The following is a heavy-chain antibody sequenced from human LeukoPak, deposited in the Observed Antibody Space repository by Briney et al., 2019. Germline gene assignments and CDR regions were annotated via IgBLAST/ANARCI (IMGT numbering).Heavy chain of an antibody. CDR2: ISSSGSTI. CDR1: GFTFSSYE. Sequence: GVSLRLSCAATGFTFSSYEMNWVRQAPGKGLEWVSYISSSGSTIYYPDSVKGRFTISRDNAKNSLYLQMNSLRAEDTAVYYCAREDCSGGSCHSDYCGQGTLVTVSS. J-gene: IGHJ4*02. V-gene: IGHV3-48*03. CDR3: AREDCSGGSCHSDY. D-gene: IGHD2-15*01.